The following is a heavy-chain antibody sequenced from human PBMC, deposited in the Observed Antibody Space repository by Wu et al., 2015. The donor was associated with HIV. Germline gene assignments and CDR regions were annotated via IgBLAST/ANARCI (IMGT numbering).Heavy chain of an antibody. Sequence: GQLVQSGTEMKKPGASVKVSCKASGYTFTNFGISWVRQAPGQGLEWMGWINTYKGNTNYEQKFQGRVTMTIDTSADTAYMELRGLTSDDTAVYYCVRDTRLSGTKAFYYQMDVWGKGT. CDR1: GYTFTNFG. CDR3: VRDTRLSGTKAFYYQMDV. J-gene: IGHJ6*03. D-gene: IGHD3-10*01. CDR2: INTYKGNT. V-gene: IGHV1-18*01.